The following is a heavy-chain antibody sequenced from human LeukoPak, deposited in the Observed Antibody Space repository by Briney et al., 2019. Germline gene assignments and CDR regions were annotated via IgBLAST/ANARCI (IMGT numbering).Heavy chain of an antibody. CDR1: GYTFTSYY. Sequence: ASVKVSCKASGYTFTSYYMHWVRQAAGQGLEWMGIINPSGGSTSYAQKFQGRVTMTRDTSTSTVYMELSSLRSEDTAVYYCARVYRSGGSCYSNAFDIWGQGTMVTVSS. CDR3: ARVYRSGGSCYSNAFDI. CDR2: INPSGGST. J-gene: IGHJ3*02. D-gene: IGHD2-15*01. V-gene: IGHV1-46*01.